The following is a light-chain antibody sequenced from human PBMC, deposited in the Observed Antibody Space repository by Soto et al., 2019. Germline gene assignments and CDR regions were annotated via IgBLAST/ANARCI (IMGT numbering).Light chain of an antibody. CDR3: STYAGSNNHVV. V-gene: IGLV2-8*01. Sequence: QSVLTQPPSASGSPGQSVTISCTGTSSDVGGYKYVSWYQQHPGKAPKLMIYEVNKRPSGVPDRFSGSKSGNTASLTVSGLQAEDEADYYCSTYAGSNNHVVFGGGTQLTVL. J-gene: IGLJ2*01. CDR1: SSDVGGYKY. CDR2: EVN.